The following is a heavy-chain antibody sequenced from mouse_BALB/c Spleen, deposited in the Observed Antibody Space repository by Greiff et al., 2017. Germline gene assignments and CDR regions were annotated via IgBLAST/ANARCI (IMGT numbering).Heavy chain of an antibody. V-gene: IGHV5-6-4*01. J-gene: IGHJ1*01. CDR3: TSDDGNYLYWYFDV. D-gene: IGHD2-1*01. CDR1: GFTFSSYT. CDR2: ISSGGSYT. Sequence: DVMLVQSGGGLVKPGGSLKLSCAASGFTFSSYTMSWVRQTPEQGLEWVATISSGGSYTYYPDSVKGRFTISRDNATNTLYLQMSSLKSEDTAMYYCTSDDGNYLYWYFDVWGAGTTVTVSS.